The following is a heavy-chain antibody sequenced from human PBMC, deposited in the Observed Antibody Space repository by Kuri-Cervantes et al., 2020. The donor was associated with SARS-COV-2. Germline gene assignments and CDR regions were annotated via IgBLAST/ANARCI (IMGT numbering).Heavy chain of an antibody. CDR2: ISYGGSNK. CDR1: GFTFSSYA. J-gene: IGHJ4*02. D-gene: IGHD3-3*01. V-gene: IGHV3-30-3*01. Sequence: GESLKISCAASGFTFSSYAMHWVRQAPGKGLEWVAVISYGGSNKYYADSVKGRFTISRDNSKNTLYLQMNSLRAEDTAVYYCARDRPLRFLEWTRNFDYWGQGTLVTVSS. CDR3: ARDRPLRFLEWTRNFDY.